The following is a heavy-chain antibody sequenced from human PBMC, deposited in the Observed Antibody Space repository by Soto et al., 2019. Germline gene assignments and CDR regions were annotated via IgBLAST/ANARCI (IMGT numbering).Heavy chain of an antibody. D-gene: IGHD3-10*01. J-gene: IGHJ3*02. CDR3: ARHLGFGEFFPLFDAFDI. CDR1: GGSISSSSYY. CDR2: IYYSGST. Sequence: SETLSLTCTVSGGSISSSSYYWGWIRQPPGKGLEWIGSIYYSGSTYYNPSLKSRVTISVDTSKNQFSLKLSSVTAADTAVYYCARHLGFGEFFPLFDAFDIWGQGTMVTVSS. V-gene: IGHV4-39*01.